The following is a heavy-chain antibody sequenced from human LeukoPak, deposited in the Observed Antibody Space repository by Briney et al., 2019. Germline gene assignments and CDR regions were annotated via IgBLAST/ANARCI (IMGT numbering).Heavy chain of an antibody. CDR2: IYYSGST. Sequence: SETLSLTCTVSGGSISSYYWSWIRQPPGKGLEWIGYIYYSGSTNYNPSLKTRVTISVDTSKNQFSLKLSSVAAADTAVYYCARDRGRYYYMDVWGKGTTVTVSS. J-gene: IGHJ6*03. D-gene: IGHD3-10*01. CDR3: ARDRGRYYYMDV. V-gene: IGHV4-59*01. CDR1: GGSISSYY.